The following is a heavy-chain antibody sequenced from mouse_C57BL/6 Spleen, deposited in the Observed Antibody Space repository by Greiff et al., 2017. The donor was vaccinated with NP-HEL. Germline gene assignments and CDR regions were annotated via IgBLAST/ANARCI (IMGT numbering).Heavy chain of an antibody. J-gene: IGHJ3*01. Sequence: QVQLQQPGAELVKPGASVKLSCKASGYTFTSYWMQWVKQRPGQGLEWIGEIDPSDSYTNYNQKFKGKATLTVDTSSSTAYMQLSSLTSEDSAVYYCARGHGYDAWFAYWGQGTLVTVSA. D-gene: IGHD2-2*01. CDR1: GYTFTSYW. CDR3: ARGHGYDAWFAY. V-gene: IGHV1-50*01. CDR2: IDPSDSYT.